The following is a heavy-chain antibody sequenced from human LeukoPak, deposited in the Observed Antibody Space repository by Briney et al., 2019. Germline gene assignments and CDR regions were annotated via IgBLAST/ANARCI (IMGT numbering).Heavy chain of an antibody. D-gene: IGHD3-3*01. CDR1: GGSISSYY. V-gene: IGHV4-59*01. CDR2: IYYSGST. J-gene: IGHJ4*02. CDR3: AGNDFWSGYYKSENDY. Sequence: SETLSLTCTVSGGSISSYYWSWIRQPPGKGLEWIGYIYYSGSTNYNPSLKSRVTISVDTSKNQFSLKLSSVTAADTAVYYCAGNDFWSGYYKSENDYWGQGTLVTASS.